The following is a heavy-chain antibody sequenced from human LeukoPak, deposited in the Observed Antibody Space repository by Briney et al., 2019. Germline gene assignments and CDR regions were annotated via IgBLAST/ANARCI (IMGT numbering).Heavy chain of an antibody. J-gene: IGHJ4*02. CDR2: INHSGST. V-gene: IGHV4-34*01. CDR1: GGSFSGYY. D-gene: IGHD2-21*01. CDR3: AREYGDFDY. Sequence: SETLSLTCAVYGGSFSGYYWSWIRQPPGKGLEWIGEINHSGSTNYNPSLKSRVTISIDTSRNQFSLKVKSVTAADTAVYYCAREYGDFDYWGQGTLVTVSS.